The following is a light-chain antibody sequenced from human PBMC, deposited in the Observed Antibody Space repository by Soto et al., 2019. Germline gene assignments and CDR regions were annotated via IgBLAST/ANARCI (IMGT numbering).Light chain of an antibody. Sequence: AIRMTQSPSSLSASTGDRVTITCRACQGISSYLAWYQQKPGKAPKLLIYAASTLQSGVPSRFSGSGSGTDFTLTISCLQSEDFATYYCQQYYSYPGTFGQGTKVDIK. J-gene: IGKJ1*01. V-gene: IGKV1-8*01. CDR2: AAS. CDR1: QGISSY. CDR3: QQYYSYPGT.